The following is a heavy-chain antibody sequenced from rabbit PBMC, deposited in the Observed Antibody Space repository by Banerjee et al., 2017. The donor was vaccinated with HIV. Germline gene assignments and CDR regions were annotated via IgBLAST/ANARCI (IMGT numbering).Heavy chain of an antibody. CDR1: GFSFSSSYW. CDR2: IYAGSSGNT. Sequence: QSLEESGGGLVQPGASLTLTCTASGFSFSSSYWICWVRQAPGKGLEWIACIYAGSSGNTYYASWAKGRFTISKTSSTTVTLQMTSLTDADTATYFCARGLIAGSNSDSFNLWGPGTLVTVS. V-gene: IGHV1S40*01. J-gene: IGHJ4*01. CDR3: ARGLIAGSNSDSFNL. D-gene: IGHD4-2*01.